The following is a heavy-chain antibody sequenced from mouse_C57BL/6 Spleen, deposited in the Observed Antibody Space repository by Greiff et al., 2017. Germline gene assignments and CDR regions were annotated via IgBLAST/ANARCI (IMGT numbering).Heavy chain of an antibody. CDR2: IYPRDGST. CDR1: GYTFTDYT. CDR3: ASLDCNSSCYWYFDV. V-gene: IGHV1-78*01. D-gene: IGHD1-1*01. J-gene: IGHJ1*03. Sequence: VQLQQSDAELVKPGASVKISCKVSGYTFTDYTIHWMKQRPDQGLEWIGYIYPRDGSTKYNEKFKGKATLTADKSSSTAYMQLNSLTSEDSAVYFCASLDCNSSCYWYFDVWGTGTTVTVSS.